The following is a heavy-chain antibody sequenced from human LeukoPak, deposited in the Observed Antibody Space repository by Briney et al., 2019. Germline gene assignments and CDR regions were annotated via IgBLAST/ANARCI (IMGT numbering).Heavy chain of an antibody. CDR1: GYTFTGYY. V-gene: IGHV1-2*02. Sequence: ASVKVSCKASGYTFTGYYMHWVRQAPGQGLEWMGWINPNSGGTNYAQKLQGRVTMTRDTSISTAYMELSRLRSDDTAVYYCARVGSPTKSSSWVFYFDYWGQGTLVTVSS. J-gene: IGHJ4*02. CDR3: ARVGSPTKSSSWVFYFDY. D-gene: IGHD6-13*01. CDR2: INPNSGGT.